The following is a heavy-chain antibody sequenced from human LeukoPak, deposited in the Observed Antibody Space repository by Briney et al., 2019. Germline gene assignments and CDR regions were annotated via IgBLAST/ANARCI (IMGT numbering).Heavy chain of an antibody. CDR2: IYTSGST. CDR3: ARQGENYYYYYMDV. CDR1: GGSISSYY. V-gene: IGHV4-4*09. J-gene: IGHJ6*03. D-gene: IGHD3-16*01. Sequence: PSETLSLTCTVSGGSISSYYWSWIRQPPGKGLEWIGYIYTSGSTNYNPSLKSRVTISVDTSKNQFSLKLSSVTAADTAVYYCARQGENYYYYYMDVWGKGTTVTVSS.